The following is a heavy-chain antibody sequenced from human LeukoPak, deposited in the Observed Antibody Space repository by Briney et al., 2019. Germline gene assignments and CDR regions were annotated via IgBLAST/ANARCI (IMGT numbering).Heavy chain of an antibody. D-gene: IGHD6-19*01. V-gene: IGHV4-39*01. J-gene: IGHJ5*02. CDR2: IYYSGST. Sequence: PXXGLEWIGSIYYSGSTYYNPSLKSRVTISVDTSKNQFSLKLSSVTAADTAVYYCARRAVAAGFDPWGQGTLVTVSS. CDR3: ARRAVAAGFDP.